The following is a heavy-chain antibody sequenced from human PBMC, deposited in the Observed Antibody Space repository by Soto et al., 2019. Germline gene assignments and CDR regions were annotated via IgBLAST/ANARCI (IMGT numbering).Heavy chain of an antibody. Sequence: SLKVSCKTSGGTFSSYTINWVRQAPGLGLEWMGRIIPILTITNYAQKFQDRFTITADKSTSTAYMELSSLTSEDTAIYYCATLMTTVRNYYYMDVWGKGTTVTVSS. CDR3: ATLMTTVRNYYYMDV. CDR2: IIPILTIT. CDR1: GGTFSSYT. D-gene: IGHD4-4*01. J-gene: IGHJ6*03. V-gene: IGHV1-69*02.